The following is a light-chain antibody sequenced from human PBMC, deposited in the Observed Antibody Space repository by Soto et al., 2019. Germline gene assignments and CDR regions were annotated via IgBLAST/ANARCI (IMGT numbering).Light chain of an antibody. J-gene: IGKJ2*01. Sequence: IVMTQSPDSLAVSLGERATINCKSSQSGLYSSNNKNYLAWYQHKPGQPPKLLIYWASTRESGVPDRFSGGGSGTDFTLTISSLQAEDVAIYYCQQYYSTPQTFGQGTKLEIK. CDR3: QQYYSTPQT. V-gene: IGKV4-1*01. CDR2: WAS. CDR1: QSGLYSSNNKNY.